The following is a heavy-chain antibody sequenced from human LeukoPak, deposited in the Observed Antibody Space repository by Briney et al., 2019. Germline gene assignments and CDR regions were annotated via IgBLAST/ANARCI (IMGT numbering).Heavy chain of an antibody. J-gene: IGHJ5*02. Sequence: GGSLRLSCAASGFIFSAYNMSWVRHGPRKGLGWVSYISGSSGHITYADSVKGRFTISGDNAKNSLYLQMNSLRAEDTAFYYCARVGSIAAAGTCDHWGQGTLVTVSS. CDR2: ISGSSGHI. D-gene: IGHD6-13*01. CDR1: GFIFSAYN. V-gene: IGHV3-11*05. CDR3: ARVGSIAAAGTCDH.